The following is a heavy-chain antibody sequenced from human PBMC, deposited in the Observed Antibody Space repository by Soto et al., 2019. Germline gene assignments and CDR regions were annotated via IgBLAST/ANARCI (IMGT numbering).Heavy chain of an antibody. Sequence: SETLSLTCTVFGAALSSGGYFYTWVRQPPGKGLESLGYLYYSGGAEYNPSLEIIVTLSLDKSKSQLSLRLMSVPAADTAVYYCTREQSEDNYFDPWGQGTLVTFYS. D-gene: IGHD6-19*01. CDR2: LYYSGGA. V-gene: IGHV4-61*08. CDR1: GAALSSGGYF. J-gene: IGHJ5*02. CDR3: TREQSEDNYFDP.